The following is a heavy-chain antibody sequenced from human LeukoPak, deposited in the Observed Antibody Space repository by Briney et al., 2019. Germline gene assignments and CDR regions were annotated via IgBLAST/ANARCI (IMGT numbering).Heavy chain of an antibody. J-gene: IGHJ5*02. D-gene: IGHD2-15*01. CDR3: AKANVVAAMADWFDP. Sequence: GGSLRLSCAASGFTFSSYAMSWIRQAPGKGLEWVSAISGSGGSTYYADSVKGRFTISRDNSKNTLYLQMNSLRAEDTAVYYCAKANVVAAMADWFDPWGQGTLVTVSS. CDR1: GFTFSSYA. V-gene: IGHV3-23*01. CDR2: ISGSGGST.